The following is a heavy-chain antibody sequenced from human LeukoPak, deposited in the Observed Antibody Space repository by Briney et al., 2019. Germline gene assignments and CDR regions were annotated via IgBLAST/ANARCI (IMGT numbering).Heavy chain of an antibody. D-gene: IGHD3-10*01. V-gene: IGHV3-7*03. J-gene: IGHJ4*02. CDR1: GFTVSSNY. Sequence: PGGSLRLSCAASGFTVSSNYMSWVRQAPGKGLEWVANIKQDGSEKYYVDSVKGRFTISRDNAKSSLYLQMNSLRAEDTAVYYCAKEGSGSYYPYDYWGQGTLVTVSS. CDR3: AKEGSGSYYPYDY. CDR2: IKQDGSEK.